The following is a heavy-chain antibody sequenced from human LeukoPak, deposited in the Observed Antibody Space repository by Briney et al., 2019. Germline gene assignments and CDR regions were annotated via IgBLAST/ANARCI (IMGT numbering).Heavy chain of an antibody. CDR1: GSTFTSSA. V-gene: IGHV1-58*02. Sequence: GTSVKVSCKASGSTFTSSAMQWVRQARGQRLEWIGWIVVGSGNTNYAQKFQERVTITRDMSTSTAYMELSSLRSEDTAVYYCAAEVGAIPGDYWGQGTLVTVSS. J-gene: IGHJ4*02. D-gene: IGHD1-26*01. CDR3: AAEVGAIPGDY. CDR2: IVVGSGNT.